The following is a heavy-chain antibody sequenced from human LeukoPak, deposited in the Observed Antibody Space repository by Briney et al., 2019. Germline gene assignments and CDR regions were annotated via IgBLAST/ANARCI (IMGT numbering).Heavy chain of an antibody. D-gene: IGHD3-22*01. V-gene: IGHV1-58*01. J-gene: IGHJ5*02. CDR2: IVVGSGNT. Sequence: GTSVKVSCKASGFTFTSSAVQWVRQARGQRLEWIGWIVVGSGNTNYAQKFQGRVTITADKSTSTAYMELGSLRSEDTAVYYCARARSPSSGYLLRDHNWFDPWGQGTLVTVSS. CDR1: GFTFTSSA. CDR3: ARARSPSSGYLLRDHNWFDP.